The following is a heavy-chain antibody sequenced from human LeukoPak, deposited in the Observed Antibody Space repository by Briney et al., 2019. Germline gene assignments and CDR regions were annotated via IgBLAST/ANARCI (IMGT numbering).Heavy chain of an antibody. CDR2: FDPEDGET. CDR1: GYTLTESS. Sequence: ASVKVSCKVSGYTLTESSMDCVRQAPGKGLEWMGGFDPEDGETIYAQKFQGRVTMTEDTSTDTAYMELSSLRSEDTAVYYCATPGTAAGLYYFDYCGQGTLVTVSS. V-gene: IGHV1-24*01. CDR3: ATPGTAAGLYYFDY. J-gene: IGHJ4*02. D-gene: IGHD6-13*01.